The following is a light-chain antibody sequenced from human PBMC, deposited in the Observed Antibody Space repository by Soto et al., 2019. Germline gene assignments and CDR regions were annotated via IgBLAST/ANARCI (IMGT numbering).Light chain of an antibody. V-gene: IGKV3-15*01. CDR1: QGIGDT. CDR3: QQYNYWPPRT. J-gene: IGKJ1*01. CDR2: GAT. Sequence: EVVMRQSPATLSVSPGEGATLSCRASQGIGDTLAWYQHKPGQTPRLLIHGATTRATGIPGRFSGSGSGTEFPLTISSLQSEDIAVYYCQQYNYWPPRTLGHGTKVDIK.